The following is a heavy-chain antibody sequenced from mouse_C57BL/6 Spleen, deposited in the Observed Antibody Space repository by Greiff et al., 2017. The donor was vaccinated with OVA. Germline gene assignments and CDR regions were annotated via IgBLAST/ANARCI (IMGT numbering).Heavy chain of an antibody. V-gene: IGHV1-26*01. J-gene: IGHJ4*01. CDR1: GYTFTDYY. D-gene: IGHD4-1*01. Sequence: EVQLQQSGPELVKPGASVKISCKASGYTFTDYYMNWVKQSHGQSLEWIGAINPNNGGTSYNQKFKGKATLTGDKSSSTAYMELRSLTSEDSAVYYCARPFNWAYAMDYWGQGTSVTVSS. CDR3: ARPFNWAYAMDY. CDR2: INPNNGGT.